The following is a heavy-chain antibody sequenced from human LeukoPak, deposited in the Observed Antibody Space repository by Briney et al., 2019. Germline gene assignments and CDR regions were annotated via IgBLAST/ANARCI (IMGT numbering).Heavy chain of an antibody. Sequence: SETLSLTCTVSGGSISSGGYYWSWIRQPPGKGLEWIGYIYHSGSTYYNPSLKSRVTISVDRSKNQSSLKLSSVTAADTAVYYCARDFTSLPGIAAAGFDYWGQGTLVTVSS. CDR1: GGSISSGGYY. J-gene: IGHJ4*02. V-gene: IGHV4-30-2*01. CDR3: ARDFTSLPGIAAAGFDY. CDR2: IYHSGST. D-gene: IGHD6-13*01.